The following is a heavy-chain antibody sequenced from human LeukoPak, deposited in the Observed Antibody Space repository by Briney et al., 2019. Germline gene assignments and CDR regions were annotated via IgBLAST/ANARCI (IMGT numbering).Heavy chain of an antibody. CDR2: ISGSGGST. CDR1: GFTFSSYA. Sequence: PGGSLRLSCSASGFTFSSYAMHWVRQAPGKGLEWVSAISGSGGSTYYADSVKGRFTISRDNSKNTLYLQMNSLRAEDTAVYYCAKDLYPHQSGDYVWGSYRYTPFDYWGQGTLVTVSS. V-gene: IGHV3-23*01. CDR3: AKDLYPHQSGDYVWGSYRYTPFDY. D-gene: IGHD3-16*02. J-gene: IGHJ4*02.